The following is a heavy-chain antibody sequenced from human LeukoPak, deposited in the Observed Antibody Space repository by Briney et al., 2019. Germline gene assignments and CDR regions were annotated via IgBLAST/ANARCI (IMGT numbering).Heavy chain of an antibody. J-gene: IGHJ4*02. CDR2: IYYSGST. CDR1: GGSISSYY. D-gene: IGHD2-8*02. CDR3: ARAGGGVRSPYYFDY. V-gene: IGHV4-59*01. Sequence: SETLSLTCTVSGGSISSYYWSWIRQPPGKGLEWIGYIYYSGSTNYNPSLKSRVTISVDTSKNQFSLKLSSVTAADTAVYCCARAGGGVRSPYYFDYWGQGTLVTVSS.